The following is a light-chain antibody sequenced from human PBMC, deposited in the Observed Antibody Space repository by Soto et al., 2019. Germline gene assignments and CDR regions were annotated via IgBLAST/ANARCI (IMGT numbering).Light chain of an antibody. Sequence: QSALTQPASVSGSPGQSITISCTGTSSDVGGYNYVSWYQQHPGKAPKLMIYDVSNRPSGVSNRFSGSKSGHTASLTISGLQAEDEADYYCSSYTSSSTRVFGGGTKLTVL. V-gene: IGLV2-14*01. CDR1: SSDVGGYNY. CDR2: DVS. CDR3: SSYTSSSTRV. J-gene: IGLJ2*01.